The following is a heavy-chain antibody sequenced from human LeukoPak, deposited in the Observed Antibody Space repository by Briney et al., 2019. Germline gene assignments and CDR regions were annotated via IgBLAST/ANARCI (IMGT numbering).Heavy chain of an antibody. CDR1: GGSISSGDYY. D-gene: IGHD3-10*01. CDR2: IYYSGST. CDR3: ASRPYYGSGSSFDP. V-gene: IGHV4-30-4*08. Sequence: PSQTLSLTCTVSGGSISSGDYYWSWIRQPPGKGLEWIGYIYYSGSTYYNPSLKSRVTTSVDTSKNQFSLKLSSVTAADTAVYYCASRPYYGSGSSFDPWGQGTLVTVSS. J-gene: IGHJ5*02.